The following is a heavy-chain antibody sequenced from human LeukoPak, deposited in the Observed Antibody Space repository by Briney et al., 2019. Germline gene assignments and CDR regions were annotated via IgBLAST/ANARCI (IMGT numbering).Heavy chain of an antibody. CDR1: GGSISSSSYY. V-gene: IGHV4-39*07. J-gene: IGHJ5*02. D-gene: IGHD3-10*01. Sequence: SETLSLTCTVSGGSISSSSYYWSWIRQPPGKGLEWIGEINHSGSTNYNPSLKSRVTISVDTSKNQFSLKLSSVTAADTAVYYCARRTDYRYYYGSGSYLKTWGQGTLVTVSS. CDR2: INHSGST. CDR3: ARRTDYRYYYGSGSYLKT.